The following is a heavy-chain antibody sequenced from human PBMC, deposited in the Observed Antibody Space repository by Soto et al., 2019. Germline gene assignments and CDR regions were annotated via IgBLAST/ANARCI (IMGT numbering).Heavy chain of an antibody. CDR1: GFTFSNAW. CDR2: IKSKTDGGTT. CDR3: TTDGPLAGAFDY. J-gene: IGHJ4*02. Sequence: SGGSLRLSCAASGFTFSNAWMSWVRQAPGKGLEWVGRIKSKTDGGTTDYAAPVKGRFTISRDDSKNTLYLQMNSLKTEDTAVYYCTTDGPLAGAFDYWGQGTLVTVSS. V-gene: IGHV3-15*01.